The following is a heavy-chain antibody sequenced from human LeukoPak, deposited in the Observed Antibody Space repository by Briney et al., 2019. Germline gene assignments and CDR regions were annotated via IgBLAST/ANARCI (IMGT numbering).Heavy chain of an antibody. D-gene: IGHD7-27*01. V-gene: IGHV4-59*12. CDR3: ARGSNWGDY. CDR2: FSNSGTT. Sequence: SETLSLTCTVSGASISDYYWNWIRQPPGKGLEWIGFFSNSGTTNYNPSLKSRVTMSVDTSKNQFSLKLSSVTAADTAVYYCARGSNWGDYWGQGTLVTVSS. CDR1: GASISDYY. J-gene: IGHJ4*02.